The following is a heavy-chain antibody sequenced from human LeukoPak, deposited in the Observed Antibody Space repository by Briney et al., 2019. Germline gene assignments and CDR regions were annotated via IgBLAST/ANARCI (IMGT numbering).Heavy chain of an antibody. J-gene: IGHJ4*02. CDR1: GGSISSSSYY. Sequence: SETLSLTCTVSGGSISSSSYYWGWIRQPPGKGLEWIGSIYYSGSTYYNPSLKSRVTISVDTSKNQFSLKLSSVTAADTAVYYCASYYYDSSGYYFDYWGQGTLVTVSS. V-gene: IGHV4-39*01. D-gene: IGHD3-22*01. CDR3: ASYYYDSSGYYFDY. CDR2: IYYSGST.